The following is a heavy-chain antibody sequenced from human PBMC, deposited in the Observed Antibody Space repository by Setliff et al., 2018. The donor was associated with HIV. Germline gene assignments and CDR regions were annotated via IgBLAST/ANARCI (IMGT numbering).Heavy chain of an antibody. J-gene: IGHJ2*01. CDR1: GYSFTTYA. V-gene: IGHV1-18*01. CDR2: ISVYNGQT. Sequence: ASVKVSCKASGYSFTTYAISWVRQAPGQGLEWVGWISVYNGQTLYAQKVQDRITVTMDIPKDTAYMELRGLTPDDTAVYYCARGHHFYWYFDLWGPGTLVTVSS. CDR3: ARGHHFYWYFDL.